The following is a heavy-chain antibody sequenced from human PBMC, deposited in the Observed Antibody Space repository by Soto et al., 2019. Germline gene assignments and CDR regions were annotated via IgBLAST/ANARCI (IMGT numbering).Heavy chain of an antibody. J-gene: IGHJ4*02. D-gene: IGHD5-18*01. CDR3: AQEKEYRYGFYVGTDFDY. Sequence: EVQVLESGGGLGQPGGSLRISCAASGFTFTDYAMTWVRQAPGKGLEWVSAISGSGDATYYVDSVKGRFTISRDNSKNALYLQITSLRVDDTAISYCAQEKEYRYGFYVGTDFDYWGQGTLVTVSS. CDR2: ISGSGDAT. CDR1: GFTFTDYA. V-gene: IGHV3-23*01.